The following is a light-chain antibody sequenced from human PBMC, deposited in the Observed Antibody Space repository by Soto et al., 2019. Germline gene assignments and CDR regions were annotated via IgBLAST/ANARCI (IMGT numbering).Light chain of an antibody. CDR2: DVS. V-gene: IGLV2-14*01. Sequence: QSALTQPASVSGSPGQSITISCTGTSSDVGGYNYVSWYQQHAGKAPKLMIYDVSNRPSGVSNRFSGSKSGNTASLTISGLQAEDEADYYCSSYTSSSLVVFGGGTKLTVL. CDR1: SSDVGGYNY. CDR3: SSYTSSSLVV. J-gene: IGLJ2*01.